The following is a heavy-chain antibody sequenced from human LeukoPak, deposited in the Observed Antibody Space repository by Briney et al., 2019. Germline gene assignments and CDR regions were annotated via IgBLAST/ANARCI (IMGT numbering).Heavy chain of an antibody. CDR2: INEDGSTT. J-gene: IGHJ4*02. D-gene: IGHD1-26*01. CDR3: VRDLGGRSGH. Sequence: GGSLRLSCAASGFTFSSYWMHWVRQAPGKGLVWVSRINEDGSTTNYADSVKGRSTIFRDNAKNTLYLQMNSLRAEDTAVYYCVRDLGGRSGHWGQGTLVTVSS. V-gene: IGHV3-74*01. CDR1: GFTFSSYW.